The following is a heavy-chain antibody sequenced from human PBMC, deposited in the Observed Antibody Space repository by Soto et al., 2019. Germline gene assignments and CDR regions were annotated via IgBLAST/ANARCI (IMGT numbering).Heavy chain of an antibody. D-gene: IGHD2-15*01. J-gene: IGHJ3*02. CDR3: ARDYCSGNTRNPGCFDI. Sequence: VQLVESGGGLVKPGGSLRLSCAASGFTFSSYTMNWVRQAPGKGLEWVSSISIRSTYIYYADSVKGRFTISRDNAKNSLYLQVYSLRAQDTAVYCCARDYCSGNTRNPGCFDILGQGTMVTVSS. CDR2: ISIRSTYI. CDR1: GFTFSSYT. V-gene: IGHV3-21*01.